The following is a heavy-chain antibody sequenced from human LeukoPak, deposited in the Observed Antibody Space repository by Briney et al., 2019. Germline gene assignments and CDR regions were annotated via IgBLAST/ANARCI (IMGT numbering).Heavy chain of an antibody. D-gene: IGHD6-13*01. V-gene: IGHV4-31*03. CDR3: ARRRQQPHRSAFDI. CDR1: GGSISSGGYY. CDR2: IYYSGST. Sequence: SQTLSLTCTVSGGSISSGGYYWSWIRQHPGKGLEWIGYIYYSGSTYYNPSLKSRVTISVDTSKNQFSLKLSSVTAADTAVYYCARRRQQPHRSAFDIWGQGTMVTVSS. J-gene: IGHJ3*02.